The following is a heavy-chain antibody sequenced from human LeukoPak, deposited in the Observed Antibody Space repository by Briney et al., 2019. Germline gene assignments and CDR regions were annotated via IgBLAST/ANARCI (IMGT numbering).Heavy chain of an antibody. CDR2: IYYSGST. V-gene: IGHV4-39*01. CDR3: ARPSETSIAARRWDFDY. CDR1: GGSISSSSYY. D-gene: IGHD6-6*01. J-gene: IGHJ4*02. Sequence: SETLSLTCTVSGGSISSSSYYWGWTRQPPGKGLEWIGSIYYSGSTYYNPSLKSRVTISVDTSKNQFSLKLSSVTAADTAVYYCARPSETSIAARRWDFDYWGQGTLVTVSS.